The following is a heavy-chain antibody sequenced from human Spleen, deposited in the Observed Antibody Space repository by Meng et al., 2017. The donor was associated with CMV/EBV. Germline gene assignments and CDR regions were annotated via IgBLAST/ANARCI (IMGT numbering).Heavy chain of an antibody. CDR3: ARDLGMTVAGYYYYGMDV. D-gene: IGHD2-21*02. CDR1: GFTFSSYS. J-gene: IGHJ6*02. CDR2: ISSSSSYI. Sequence: GESLKISCAASGFTFSSYSMNWVRQAPGKGLEWVSSISSSSSYIYYADSVKGRFTISRDNAKNSLYLQMNSLRAEDTAVYYCARDLGMTVAGYYYYGMDVWGQGTTVTVSS. V-gene: IGHV3-21*01.